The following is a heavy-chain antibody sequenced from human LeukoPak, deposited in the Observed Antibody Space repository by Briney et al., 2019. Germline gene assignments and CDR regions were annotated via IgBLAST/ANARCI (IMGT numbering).Heavy chain of an antibody. Sequence: SQTLSLTCSVSGGSISSSAYYWSLIRQPPGKGLEWIAYIYYSGSTYYNASLKSRVTISVDTSKNQFSLKLSSVTAADTAVYYCARDLDASGIGTFDYWGQGTLVTVSS. CDR2: IYYSGST. J-gene: IGHJ4*02. CDR1: GGSISSSAYY. CDR3: ARDLDASGIGTFDY. D-gene: IGHD3-10*01. V-gene: IGHV4-30-4*01.